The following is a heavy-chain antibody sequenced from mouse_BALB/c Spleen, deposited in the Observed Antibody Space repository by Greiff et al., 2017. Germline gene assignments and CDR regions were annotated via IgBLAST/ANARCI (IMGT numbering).Heavy chain of an antibody. CDR2: IWSGGST. CDR1: GFSLTSYG. Sequence: QVQLQQSGPGLVQPSQSLSITCTVSGFSLTSYGVHWVRQSPGKGLEWLGVIWSGGSTDYNAAFISRLSISKDNSKSQVFFKMNSLQANDTAIYYCARTGGEGMAYWGQGTLVTVSA. J-gene: IGHJ3*01. CDR3: ARTGGEGMAY. D-gene: IGHD6-1*01. V-gene: IGHV2-2*02.